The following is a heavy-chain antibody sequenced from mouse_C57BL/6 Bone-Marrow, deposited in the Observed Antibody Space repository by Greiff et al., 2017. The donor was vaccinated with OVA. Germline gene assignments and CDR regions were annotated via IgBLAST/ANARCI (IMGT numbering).Heavy chain of an antibody. CDR2: SRNKANDYTT. V-gene: IGHV7-1*01. CDR3: ARDAYYGSSYVDWYFDV. J-gene: IGHJ1*03. CDR1: GFTFSDFY. D-gene: IGHD1-1*01. Sequence: DVKLVESGGGLVQSGRSLRLSCATSGFTFSDFYMEWVRQAPGKGLEWIAASRNKANDYTTEYSASVKGRFIVSRDTSQSILYLQMNALRAEDTAIYYCARDAYYGSSYVDWYFDVWGTGTTVTVSS.